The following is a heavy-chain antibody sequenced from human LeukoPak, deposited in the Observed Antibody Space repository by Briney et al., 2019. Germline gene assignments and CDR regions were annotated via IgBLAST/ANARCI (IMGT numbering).Heavy chain of an antibody. D-gene: IGHD6-13*01. Sequence: GASLQISCKISGYKLTNNWIGWVRQVPGKGLEWMGLIYPGYSDAKYSPSFQGQVTLSVDASISTAYLQLSGLRASDTAIYYCVRFALTSSLGHWGQGTLVTVSS. CDR3: VRFALTSSLGH. J-gene: IGHJ5*02. CDR2: IYPGYSDA. CDR1: GYKLTNNW. V-gene: IGHV5-51*01.